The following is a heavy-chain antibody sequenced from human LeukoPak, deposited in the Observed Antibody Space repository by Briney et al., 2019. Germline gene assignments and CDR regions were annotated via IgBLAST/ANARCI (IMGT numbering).Heavy chain of an antibody. V-gene: IGHV3-23*01. CDR2: ISGSGGST. J-gene: IGHJ2*01. CDR3: AKCPPKQQLAHWYFDL. CDR1: GFTFSSYA. Sequence: GGSLRLSCAASGFTFSSYAMSWVRQAPGKGLEWVSAISGSGGSTYYADSVKGRFTISRDNSKNTLYLQMNSLRAEDTAVYYCAKCPPKQQLAHWYFDLWGRGTLVTVSS. D-gene: IGHD6-13*01.